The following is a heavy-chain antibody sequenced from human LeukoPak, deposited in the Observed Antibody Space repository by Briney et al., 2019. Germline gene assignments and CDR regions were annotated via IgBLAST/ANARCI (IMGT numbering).Heavy chain of an antibody. Sequence: GASVKVSCKASGYTFTSYAMNWVRQAPGQGLEWMGWINTNTGNPTYAQGFTGRFVFSLDTSVSTSYLQISSLKAEDTAVYYCARGGRDFWSGFDFDWFDPWGQGTLVTVSS. CDR2: INTNTGNP. J-gene: IGHJ5*02. CDR3: ARGGRDFWSGFDFDWFDP. V-gene: IGHV7-4-1*02. CDR1: GYTFTSYA. D-gene: IGHD3-3*01.